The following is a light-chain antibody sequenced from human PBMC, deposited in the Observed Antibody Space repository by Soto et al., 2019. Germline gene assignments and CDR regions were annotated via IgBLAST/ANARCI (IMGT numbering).Light chain of an antibody. Sequence: QSVLTQPPSVSGSPGQRVTISCTWSSSNTGAGYDYHWYQHLPGTGPKLLIYGNSNRPSGVPDRFSGSKSGTSASLAITGLQAEDEADYYCQSYDSRMSVIFGGGTKVTVL. V-gene: IGLV1-40*01. CDR2: GNS. J-gene: IGLJ2*01. CDR3: QSYDSRMSVI. CDR1: SSNTGAGYD.